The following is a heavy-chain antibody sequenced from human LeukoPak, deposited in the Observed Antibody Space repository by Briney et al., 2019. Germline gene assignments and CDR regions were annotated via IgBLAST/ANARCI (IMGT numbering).Heavy chain of an antibody. CDR2: IYHSGST. J-gene: IGHJ4*02. Sequence: PSETLSLTCTVSGYSISSGYYWGWIRQPPGKGLEWIGSIYHSGSTYYNPSLKSRVTITVDTSKKQFSLKLSSVTAADTAVYYCVRVGCDLHFDYWGQGTLVTVSS. D-gene: IGHD2-15*01. CDR3: VRVGCDLHFDY. V-gene: IGHV4-38-2*02. CDR1: GYSISSGYY.